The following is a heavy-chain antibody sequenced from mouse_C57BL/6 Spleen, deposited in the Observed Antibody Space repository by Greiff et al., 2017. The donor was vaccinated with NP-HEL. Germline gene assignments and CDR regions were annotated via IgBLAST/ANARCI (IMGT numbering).Heavy chain of an antibody. V-gene: IGHV10-3*01. D-gene: IGHD1-1*01. J-gene: IGHJ1*03. CDR2: IRSKSSNYAT. CDR3: VRDDYGSSYWYFDV. Sequence: EVNVVESGGGLVQPKGSLKLSCAASGFTFNTYAMHWVRQAPGKGLEWVARIRSKSSNYATYYADSVKDRFTISRDDSQSMLYLQMNNLKTEDTAMYYCVRDDYGSSYWYFDVWGTGTTVTVSS. CDR1: GFTFNTYA.